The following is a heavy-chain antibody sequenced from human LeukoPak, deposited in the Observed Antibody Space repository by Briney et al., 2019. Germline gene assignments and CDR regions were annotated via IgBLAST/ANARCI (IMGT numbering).Heavy chain of an antibody. J-gene: IGHJ4*02. CDR2: VYSGGST. D-gene: IGHD2-15*01. CDR1: GFTVSTNY. Sequence: GGSLRLSCAASGFTVSTNYMTWVRQAPGKGLDWVSVVYSGGSTYYADSVKDRFTVSRDNSKNTLYLHMDSLSAGDAAVCVCVVIYRRPCYEMSYWGQGTLVTVSS. V-gene: IGHV3-53*01. CDR3: VVIYRRPCYEMSY.